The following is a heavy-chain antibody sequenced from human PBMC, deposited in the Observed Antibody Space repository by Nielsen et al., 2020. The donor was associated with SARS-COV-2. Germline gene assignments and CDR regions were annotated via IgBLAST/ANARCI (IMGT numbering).Heavy chain of an antibody. CDR1: GFSFSGFA. Sequence: GGSLRLSCAASGFSFSGFALHWVRQAPGKGLEWVAVIPYEGSTKYYADSVRGQFTVSRDNSKNILFLQMNRLRPEDTAVYYCARDVSCSGGACYSPPTLDNWGHGTLVTVSS. V-gene: IGHV3-30*04. D-gene: IGHD2-15*01. CDR3: ARDVSCSGGACYSPPTLDN. J-gene: IGHJ4*01. CDR2: IPYEGSTK.